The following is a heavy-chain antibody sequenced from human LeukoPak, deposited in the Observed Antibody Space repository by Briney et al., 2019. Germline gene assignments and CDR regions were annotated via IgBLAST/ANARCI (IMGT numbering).Heavy chain of an antibody. D-gene: IGHD3-10*01. CDR2: IYTSGST. J-gene: IGHJ4*02. Sequence: SQTLSLTCTVSGGSISSGSYYWSWIRQPAGKGLEWIGRIYTSGSTNYNPSLKSRVTISVDTSENQFSLKLSSVTAADTAVYYCARDGPSGSFDYWGQGTLVTVSS. V-gene: IGHV4-61*02. CDR1: GGSISSGSYY. CDR3: ARDGPSGSFDY.